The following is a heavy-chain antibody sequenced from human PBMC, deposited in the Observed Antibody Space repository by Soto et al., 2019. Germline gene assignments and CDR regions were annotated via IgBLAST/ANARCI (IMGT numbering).Heavy chain of an antibody. Sequence: EVQLVESGGGLVKPGGSLRLSCAASGFTFSSYSMYWVRQAPGKGLEWVSSISSSSSNIYYADSVKGRFTISRDNAKNSLDLQMNSLRADDTAVYYCARGVKGFHYWGQGSLVTVSS. CDR1: GFTFSSYS. CDR2: ISSSSSNI. D-gene: IGHD6-13*01. CDR3: ARGVKGFHY. V-gene: IGHV3-21*01. J-gene: IGHJ4*02.